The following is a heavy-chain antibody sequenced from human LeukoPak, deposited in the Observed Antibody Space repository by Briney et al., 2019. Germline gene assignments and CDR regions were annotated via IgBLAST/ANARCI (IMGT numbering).Heavy chain of an antibody. CDR3: ARHSYSSGWYSDY. Sequence: SETPSLTCTVSGGSISSSSYYWGWIRQPPGKGLEWIGSIYYSGSTYYNPSLKSRVTISVDTSKNQFSLKLSSVTAADTAVYYCARHSYSSGWYSDYWGQGTLVTVSS. J-gene: IGHJ4*02. CDR2: IYYSGST. D-gene: IGHD6-19*01. V-gene: IGHV4-39*01. CDR1: GGSISSSSYY.